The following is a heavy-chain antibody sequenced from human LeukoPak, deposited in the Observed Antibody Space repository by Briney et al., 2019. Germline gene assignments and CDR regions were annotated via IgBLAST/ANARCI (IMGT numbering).Heavy chain of an antibody. CDR2: IKSKSDGGTT. J-gene: IGHJ4*02. D-gene: IGHD3-22*01. V-gene: IGHV3-15*01. CDR1: VFTFSNAW. CDR3: ITFSMIVVVITD. Sequence: PGGSLRLSCAASVFTFSNAWMSWVRQAPGKGREWGGRIKSKSDGGTTDYAAPVKGRFTISRADSKNTLYLQMNSLKTEGTAVYYCITFSMIVVVITDWGQGTLVTVSS.